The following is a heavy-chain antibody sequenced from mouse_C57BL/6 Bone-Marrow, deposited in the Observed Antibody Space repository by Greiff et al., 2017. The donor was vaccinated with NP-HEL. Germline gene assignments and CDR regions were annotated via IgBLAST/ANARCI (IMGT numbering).Heavy chain of an antibody. CDR1: GYTFTDYY. Sequence: VQLQQSGPELVKPGASVKISCKASGYTFTDYYMNWVKQSHGKSLEWIGDINPNNGGTSYNQKFKGKATLTVDKSSSTAYMELRSLTSGDSAVYYCARRGIYYYGSYYFDYWGQGTTLTVSS. CDR3: ARRGIYYYGSYYFDY. CDR2: INPNNGGT. D-gene: IGHD1-1*01. J-gene: IGHJ2*01. V-gene: IGHV1-26*01.